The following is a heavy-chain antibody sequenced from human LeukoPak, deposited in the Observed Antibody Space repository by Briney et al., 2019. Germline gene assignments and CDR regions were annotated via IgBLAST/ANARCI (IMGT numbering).Heavy chain of an antibody. J-gene: IGHJ6*04. D-gene: IGHD2-15*01. V-gene: IGHV4-34*01. CDR2: INHSGST. CDR3: ARDPLYCSGGSCYPGDYYYYYGVDV. Sequence: SETLSLTCAVYGGSFSGYYWSWIRQPPGKGLEWIGEINHSGSTNYNPSLKSRVTISVDTSKNQFSLKLSSVTAADTAVYYCARDPLYCSGGSCYPGDYYYYYGVDVWGKGTTVTVSS. CDR1: GGSFSGYY.